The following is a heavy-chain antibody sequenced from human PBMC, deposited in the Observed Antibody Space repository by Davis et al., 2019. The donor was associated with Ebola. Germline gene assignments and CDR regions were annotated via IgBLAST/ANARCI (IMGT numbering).Heavy chain of an antibody. Sequence: PGGSLRLSCAASGFIFNNYAMTWVRQAPGRGLEWVSTTSSGGSTTYYADSVKGRFTISRDNSKNTLYLQMNSLRAEDTAVYYCARAWRQQLVFDYWGQGTLVTVSS. CDR1: GFIFNNYA. V-gene: IGHV3-23*01. CDR3: ARAWRQQLVFDY. D-gene: IGHD6-13*01. CDR2: TSSGGSTT. J-gene: IGHJ4*02.